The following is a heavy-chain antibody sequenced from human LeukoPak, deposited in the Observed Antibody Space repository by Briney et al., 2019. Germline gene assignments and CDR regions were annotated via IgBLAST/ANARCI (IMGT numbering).Heavy chain of an antibody. CDR3: AKGRGVMSRALCFDY. D-gene: IGHD3-16*01. Sequence: GGSLRLSRAASVFTFSSYAMSWVRQAPGKGLEWVSAISGSGGSTYYADSVKGRFTISRDNSKNTLYLQMNSLRAEDTAVYYCAKGRGVMSRALCFDYGRQGTLVTVSS. CDR1: VFTFSSYA. CDR2: ISGSGGST. V-gene: IGHV3-23*01. J-gene: IGHJ4*02.